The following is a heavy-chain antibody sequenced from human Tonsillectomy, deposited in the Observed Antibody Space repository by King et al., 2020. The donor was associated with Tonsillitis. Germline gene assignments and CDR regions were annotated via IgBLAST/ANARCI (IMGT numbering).Heavy chain of an antibody. J-gene: IGHJ4*02. CDR3: ARHPRQLLAGYYLD. CDR2: IDPTDSYT. V-gene: IGHV5-10-1*03. CDR1: GYSFTSSW. D-gene: IGHD3-9*01. Sequence: QLVQSGAEVKKPGESLRVSCKGSGYSFTSSWISWVRQMPGKGLEWIGRIDPTDSYTYYSPSFQGHVNISAHKSISTAYLQWSSLKASDTAMYYCARHPRQLLAGYYLDWGQGTLVTVSS.